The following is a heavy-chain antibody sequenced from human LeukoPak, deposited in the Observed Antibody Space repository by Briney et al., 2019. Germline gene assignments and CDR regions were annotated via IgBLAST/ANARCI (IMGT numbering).Heavy chain of an antibody. CDR3: ARHASGVLFDGAIDY. V-gene: IGHV5-10-1*01. D-gene: IGHD1-26*01. CDR1: GYSFTSYW. Sequence: GESLRISCKGSGYSFTSYWISWVRQMPGKGLEWMGRIDPSDSYTNYSPSFQGHVTISADKSISTAHLQWSSLKASDTAMYYCARHASGVLFDGAIDYRGQGTLVTVSS. J-gene: IGHJ4*02. CDR2: IDPSDSYT.